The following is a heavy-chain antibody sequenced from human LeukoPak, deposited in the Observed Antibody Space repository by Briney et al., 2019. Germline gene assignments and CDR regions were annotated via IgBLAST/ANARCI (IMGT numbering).Heavy chain of an antibody. V-gene: IGHV3-21*01. CDR2: ISSSSSYI. Sequence: GGSLRLSCAASGFTFNSYAMSWVRQAPGKGLEWVSSISSSSSYIYYADSVKGRFTISRDNAKNSLYLQMNSLRAEDTAVYYCARSGITMVRGVLDCWGQGTLVTVSS. D-gene: IGHD3-10*01. J-gene: IGHJ4*02. CDR1: GFTFNSYA. CDR3: ARSGITMVRGVLDC.